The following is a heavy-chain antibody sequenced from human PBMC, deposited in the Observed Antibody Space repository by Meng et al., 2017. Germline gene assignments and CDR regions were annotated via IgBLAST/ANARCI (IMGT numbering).Heavy chain of an antibody. Sequence: VPPEELGAAGARPLQPSELTCPASGGSSSMGGYCWCWFRQHPGQGLEGIGYIYYSGNTYYNPSLKCRVTISVESSKNKFPLKLSPVTAADTAVYYCSRDQDPGAGGVAATSGFDPWCQGTLVTVSS. J-gene: IGHJ5*02. V-gene: IGHV4-31*03. D-gene: IGHD2-15*01. CDR1: GGSSSMGGYC. CDR3: SRDQDPGAGGVAATSGFDP. CDR2: IYYSGNT.